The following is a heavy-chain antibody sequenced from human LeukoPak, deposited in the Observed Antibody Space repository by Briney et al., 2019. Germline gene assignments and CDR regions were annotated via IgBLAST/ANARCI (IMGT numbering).Heavy chain of an antibody. CDR2: IYYSGIT. D-gene: IGHD5-18*01. J-gene: IGHJ5*02. Sequence: SETLSLTCTVSGGSIISNHFWGWIRQPPGKGLEWIGSIYYSGITYYNTSLKSRVTMAVDTSKNQISLHLSSVTAADTAVYYCARRTVDTSLVTWFDPWGPGTLVAVSS. CDR3: ARRTVDTSLVTWFDP. V-gene: IGHV4-39*01. CDR1: GGSIISNHF.